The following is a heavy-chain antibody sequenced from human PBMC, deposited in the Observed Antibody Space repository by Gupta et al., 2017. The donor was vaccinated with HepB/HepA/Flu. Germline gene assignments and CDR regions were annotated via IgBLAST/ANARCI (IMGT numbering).Heavy chain of an antibody. CDR2: INHSGST. V-gene: IGHV4-34*01. D-gene: IGHD4-17*01. J-gene: IGHJ6*02. Sequence: QVQLQQWGAGLLKPSETLSLTCAVYGGSFSGYYWSWIRQPPGKGLEWIGEINHSGSTNYNPSLKSRVTISVDTSKNQFSLKLSSVTAADTAVYYCARGRPDDYGDFPSHYYYGMDVWGQGTTVTVSS. CDR3: ARGRPDDYGDFPSHYYYGMDV. CDR1: GGSFSGYY.